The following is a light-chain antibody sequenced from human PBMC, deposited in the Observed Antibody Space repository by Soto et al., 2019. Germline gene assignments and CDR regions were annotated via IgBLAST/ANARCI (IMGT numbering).Light chain of an antibody. Sequence: DIQMTQSPSTLSASVGDRVTITCRASESISSWLAWYQQKPGKAPKLLIYKASILESGVPSRFSGSGSGTEFTLPISSLQPDDFATYYCQQYNSYSLTFGEGTKVEIK. CDR2: KAS. CDR1: ESISSW. J-gene: IGKJ4*01. CDR3: QQYNSYSLT. V-gene: IGKV1-5*03.